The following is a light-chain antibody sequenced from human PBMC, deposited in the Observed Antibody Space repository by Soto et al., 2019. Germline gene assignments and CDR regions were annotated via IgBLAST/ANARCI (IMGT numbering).Light chain of an antibody. Sequence: QSALTQPASVSGSPRQSITISCTGTSSDVGGYNYVSWYQQHPGKAPKLMIYEVSNRPSGVSNRFSGSKSGNTASLTISGLQAEDEADYYCGSYTSSSTPYVFGTGTKVTVL. CDR1: SSDVGGYNY. CDR3: GSYTSSSTPYV. CDR2: EVS. J-gene: IGLJ1*01. V-gene: IGLV2-14*01.